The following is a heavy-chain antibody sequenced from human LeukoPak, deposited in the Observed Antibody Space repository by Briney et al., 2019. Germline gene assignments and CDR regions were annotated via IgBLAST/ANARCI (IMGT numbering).Heavy chain of an antibody. CDR3: ARGPYSSGWYETREGYFDY. Sequence: SETLSLTCTVSGGSISSYYWSWIRQPPGEGLEWIGYIYYSGSTNYNPSLKNRVTISVDTSKNQFSLKLSSVTAADTAVYYCARGPYSSGWYETREGYFDYWGQGTLVTVSS. CDR2: IYYSGST. V-gene: IGHV4-59*01. CDR1: GGSISSYY. D-gene: IGHD6-19*01. J-gene: IGHJ4*02.